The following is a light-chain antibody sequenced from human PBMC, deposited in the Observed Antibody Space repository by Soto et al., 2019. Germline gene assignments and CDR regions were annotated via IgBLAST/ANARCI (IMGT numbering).Light chain of an antibody. CDR3: CSYAGSSTLYV. Sequence: QSAPTQPASVSGSPGQSITISCTGTSSDVGSYNLVSWYQQHPGKAPKLMIYEGSKRPSGVSNRFSGSKSGNTASLTSAGLQAEDEADYYCCSYAGSSTLYVFGTGTKVTVL. V-gene: IGLV2-23*01. CDR1: SSDVGSYNL. J-gene: IGLJ1*01. CDR2: EGS.